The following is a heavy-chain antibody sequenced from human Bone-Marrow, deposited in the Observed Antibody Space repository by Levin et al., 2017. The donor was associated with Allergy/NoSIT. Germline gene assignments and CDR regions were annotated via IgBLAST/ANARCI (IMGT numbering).Heavy chain of an antibody. V-gene: IGHV3-21*01. Sequence: NSGGSLRLSCTASGFTFTTYSMNWVRQAPGRGLEWVSSISSGGGYIYYADSVRGRFTISRDSAKTTLYLQINGLRAEDTAVYYCAADRGDGMDVWGQGTTVTVSS. CDR1: GFTFTTYS. J-gene: IGHJ6*02. D-gene: IGHD1-14*01. CDR2: ISSGGGYI. CDR3: AADRGDGMDV.